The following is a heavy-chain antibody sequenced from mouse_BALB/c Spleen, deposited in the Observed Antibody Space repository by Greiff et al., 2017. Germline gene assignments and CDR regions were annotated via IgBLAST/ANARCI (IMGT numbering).Heavy chain of an antibody. CDR1: GFTFSSYG. Sequence: EVKLVESGGGLVQPGGSLKLSCAASGFTFSSYGMSWVRQTPDKRLELVATINSNGGSTYYPDSVKGRFTISRDNAKNTLYLQMSSLKSEDTAMYYCAREFYAMDYWGQGTSVTVSS. J-gene: IGHJ4*01. CDR3: AREFYAMDY. CDR2: INSNGGST. V-gene: IGHV5-6-3*01.